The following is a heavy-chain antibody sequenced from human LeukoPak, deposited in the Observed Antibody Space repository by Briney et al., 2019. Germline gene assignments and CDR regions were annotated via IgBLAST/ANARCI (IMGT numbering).Heavy chain of an antibody. CDR3: AKGIESSGWYGVDY. CDR2: ISWNSGSI. Sequence: GGSLRLSCAASGFTFDEYAMHWVRQAPGKGLEWVSGISWNSGSIGYADSVKGRFTISRDNAKNSLYLQMNSLRAEDTALYYCAKGIESSGWYGVDYWGQGTLVTVSS. CDR1: GFTFDEYA. J-gene: IGHJ4*02. D-gene: IGHD6-19*01. V-gene: IGHV3-9*01.